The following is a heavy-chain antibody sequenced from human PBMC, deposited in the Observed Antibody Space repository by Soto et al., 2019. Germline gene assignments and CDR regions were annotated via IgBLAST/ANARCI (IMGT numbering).Heavy chain of an antibody. CDR1: NVSITSSY. CDR2: VYYTGTT. D-gene: IGHD1-26*01. J-gene: IGHJ5*01. Sequence: LSLTCTVSNVSITSSYWNWIRQPPGKGLEWIGFVYYTGTTKYNPSLKSRVTISVDRSKNEFSLKLTSVTTADTAFYFCARDFAGRGPFDPWGQGTLVTVSS. V-gene: IGHV4-59*01. CDR3: ARDFAGRGPFDP.